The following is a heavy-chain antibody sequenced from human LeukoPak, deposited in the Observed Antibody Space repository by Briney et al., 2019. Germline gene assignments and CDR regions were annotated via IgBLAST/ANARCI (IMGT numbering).Heavy chain of an antibody. CDR3: ARDMVGATFNYFDY. Sequence: SETLSLTCTVSGYSISSGYYWGWIRQPPGKGLEWIGSIYHSGSTYYNPSLKSRVTISVDTSKNQFSLKLSSVTAADTAVYYCARDMVGATFNYFDYWGQGTLVTVSS. CDR1: GYSISSGYY. D-gene: IGHD1-26*01. V-gene: IGHV4-38-2*02. CDR2: IYHSGST. J-gene: IGHJ4*02.